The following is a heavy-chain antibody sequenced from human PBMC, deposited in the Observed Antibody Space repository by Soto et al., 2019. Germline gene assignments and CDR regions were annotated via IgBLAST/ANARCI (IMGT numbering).Heavy chain of an antibody. V-gene: IGHV1-8*01. CDR2: MNPNSGNT. Sequence: QVQLVQSGAEVKKPGASVKVSCKASGYTFTSYDINWVRQATGQGLEWMGWMNPNSGNTGYAQKFQGRVTMTRNTSIXXXXXELSSLRSEDTAVYYCAVAGLEDYFDYWGQGTLVTVSS. CDR3: AVAGLEDYFDY. D-gene: IGHD6-19*01. CDR1: GYTFTSYD. J-gene: IGHJ4*02.